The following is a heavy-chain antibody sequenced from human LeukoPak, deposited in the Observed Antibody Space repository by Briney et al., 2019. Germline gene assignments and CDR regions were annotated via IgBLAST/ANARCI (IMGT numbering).Heavy chain of an antibody. D-gene: IGHD5-12*01. Sequence: QAGGSPRLSCAASGFTFSSYWMSWVRQAPGKGLEWVANIKQDGSEKYYVDSVKGRFTISRDNTKNSLYLQMNSLRAEDTAVYYCARDRLRGYSGYGDYWGQGTLVTVSS. CDR1: GFTFSSYW. J-gene: IGHJ4*02. CDR3: ARDRLRGYSGYGDY. V-gene: IGHV3-7*03. CDR2: IKQDGSEK.